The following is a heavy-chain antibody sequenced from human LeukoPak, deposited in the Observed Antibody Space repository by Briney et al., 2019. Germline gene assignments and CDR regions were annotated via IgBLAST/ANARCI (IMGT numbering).Heavy chain of an antibody. V-gene: IGHV3-30*18. D-gene: IGHD5-18*01. CDR2: ISYDGSNK. CDR1: GFTFSSYG. Sequence: GGSLLLSCAASGFTFSSYGMHWVRPAPGKGLEWVAVISYDGSNKYYADSVKGRFTISRDNSKNTLYLQMNSLRAEDTAVYYCAKDRGYSYGYDYFDYWGQGTLVTVSS. J-gene: IGHJ4*02. CDR3: AKDRGYSYGYDYFDY.